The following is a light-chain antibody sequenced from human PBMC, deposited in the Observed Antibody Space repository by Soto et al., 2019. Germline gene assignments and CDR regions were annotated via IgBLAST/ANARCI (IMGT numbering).Light chain of an antibody. Sequence: EIVLTQSPGTLSLSPGERVTLSCRASQSVSSSYLAWYQQKPGQAPRLLIYGASSRATGIPDRFSGSGSGTYLTFPISRLEPEDFAVYYCQQYGSSSWTFGQGTKVEIK. J-gene: IGKJ1*01. CDR2: GAS. CDR3: QQYGSSSWT. V-gene: IGKV3-20*01. CDR1: QSVSSSY.